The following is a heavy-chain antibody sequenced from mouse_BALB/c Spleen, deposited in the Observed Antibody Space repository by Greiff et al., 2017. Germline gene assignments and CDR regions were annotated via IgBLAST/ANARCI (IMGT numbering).Heavy chain of an antibody. Sequence: VQLQQSGPELVRPGESVKISCKGSGYTFTDYAMHWVKQSHAKSLEWIGVISIYYDNTNYNQKFKGKATMTVDKSSSTAYMELARLTSEDSAIYYCARKTTVHYAMDYWGQGTSVTVSS. J-gene: IGHJ4*01. V-gene: IGHV1-67*01. CDR1: GYTFTDYA. CDR3: ARKTTVHYAMDY. CDR2: ISIYYDNT. D-gene: IGHD1-1*01.